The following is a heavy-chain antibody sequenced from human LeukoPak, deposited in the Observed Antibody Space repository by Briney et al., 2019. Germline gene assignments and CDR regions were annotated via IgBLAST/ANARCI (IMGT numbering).Heavy chain of an antibody. CDR2: ITRSSSTI. CDR3: VRDPDALDY. Sequence: PGGSLRLSCAASGFTFSSYSMNWVRQAPGKGLEWVSYITRSSSTIHYRDSVKGRFTISRDNAKNSLYMQMNRLRDEDTAVYYCVRDPDALDYWGQGTLVTVSS. V-gene: IGHV3-48*02. J-gene: IGHJ4*02. CDR1: GFTFSSYS.